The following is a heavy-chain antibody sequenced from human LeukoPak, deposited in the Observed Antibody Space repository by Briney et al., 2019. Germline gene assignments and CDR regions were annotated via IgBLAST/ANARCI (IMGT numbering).Heavy chain of an antibody. D-gene: IGHD5-24*01. CDR2: ISGSGGST. CDR1: GFTFSSYA. Sequence: GGSLRLSCAASGFTFSSYAMSWVRQAPGKGLEWVSAISGSGGSTYYADSVKGRFTISRDNSKNTLYLQMNGLRAEDTAVYYCAKFGWLQGLVDYWGQGTLVTVSS. V-gene: IGHV3-23*01. CDR3: AKFGWLQGLVDY. J-gene: IGHJ4*02.